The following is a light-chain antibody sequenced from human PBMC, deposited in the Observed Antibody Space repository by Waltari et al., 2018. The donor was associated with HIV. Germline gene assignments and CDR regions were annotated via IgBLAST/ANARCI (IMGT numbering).Light chain of an antibody. CDR1: SGDIGSYNN. CDR3: SSYTSSSTL. CDR2: EVS. Sequence: QSALTQPASVSGSPGQSITNYCTGSSGDIGSYNNVSWYQQPPGKVPKLMIYEVSNRPSGICNRFSGSKSGNTASLTISGLQAEDEADYYCSSYTSSSTLFGGGTKLTVL. V-gene: IGLV2-14*01. J-gene: IGLJ2*01.